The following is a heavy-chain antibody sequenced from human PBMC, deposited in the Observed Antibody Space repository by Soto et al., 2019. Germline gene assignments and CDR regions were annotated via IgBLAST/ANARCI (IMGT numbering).Heavy chain of an antibody. CDR3: ARAGSTWRYFFDY. V-gene: IGHV4-59*01. J-gene: IGHJ4*02. D-gene: IGHD6-13*01. CDR2: VYYSGTT. Sequence: QVQLQESGPGLVKPSETLSLTCTVSGGSISSYYWTWIRQPPRKGLEWVGYVYYSGTTYYNPSLQSRVTISVDTYKSQFSLQVKSVTAADTAIYYCARAGSTWRYFFDYWRQGSLVTVSS. CDR1: GGSISSYY.